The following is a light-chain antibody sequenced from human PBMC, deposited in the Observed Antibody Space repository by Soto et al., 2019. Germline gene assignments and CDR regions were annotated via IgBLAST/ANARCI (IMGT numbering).Light chain of an antibody. CDR1: SSNIA. V-gene: IGLV1-47*01. J-gene: IGLJ1*01. CDR3: AAGDDSLGGPYV. CDR2: NNN. Sequence: QSVLTQPPSASATPGQRVTISCSGSSSNIACYQQLSRTSPQLLIYNNNQRPSGVPDRFSGAKAGTSGSLAISGFRCEADGDYDCAAGDDSLGGPYVFGTGTKVTVL.